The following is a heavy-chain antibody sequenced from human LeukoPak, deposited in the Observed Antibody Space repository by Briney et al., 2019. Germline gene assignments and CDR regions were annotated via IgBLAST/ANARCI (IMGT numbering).Heavy chain of an antibody. D-gene: IGHD5-24*01. CDR2: IYYSGST. CDR1: GGSISSSSYY. V-gene: IGHV4-39*07. Sequence: SETLSLTCTVSGGSISSSSYYWGWIRQPPGKGLEWIGSIYYSGSTYYNPSLKSRVTISVDTSKNQFSLKLSSVTAADTAVYYCARAPIDGYKSHKAFDYWGQGTLVTVSS. CDR3: ARAPIDGYKSHKAFDY. J-gene: IGHJ4*02.